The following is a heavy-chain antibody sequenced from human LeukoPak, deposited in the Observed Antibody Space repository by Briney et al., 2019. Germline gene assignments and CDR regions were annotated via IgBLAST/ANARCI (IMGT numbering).Heavy chain of an antibody. J-gene: IGHJ5*02. CDR3: ARTFSRSWYGLGFDP. D-gene: IGHD6-13*01. V-gene: IGHV4-59*08. Sequence: PSETLSLTCAVSGGSISSYYWSWIRQPPGKGLEWIGYIYYSGSTNYNPSLKSRVTISVDTSKNQFSLKLSSVTAADTAVYYCARTFSRSWYGLGFDPWGQGTLVTVSS. CDR2: IYYSGST. CDR1: GGSISSYY.